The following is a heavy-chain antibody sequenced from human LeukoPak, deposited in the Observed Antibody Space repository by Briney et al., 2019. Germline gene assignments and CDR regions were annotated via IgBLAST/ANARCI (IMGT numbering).Heavy chain of an antibody. V-gene: IGHV3-7*01. J-gene: IGHJ4*02. CDR3: ARGSSSQAIYYFDY. CDR2: IKQDGSEK. D-gene: IGHD6-13*01. Sequence: GGSLRLSCAASGFTFNNYWMSWVRQAPGKGLEWVANIKQDGSEKYYVDSVKGRFTISRDNAKNSLYLQMNSLRAEDTAVYYCARGSSSQAIYYFDYWGQGTLVTVSS. CDR1: GFTFNNYW.